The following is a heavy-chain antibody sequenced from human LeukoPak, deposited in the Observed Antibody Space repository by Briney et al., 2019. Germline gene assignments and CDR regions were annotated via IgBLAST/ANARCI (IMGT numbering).Heavy chain of an antibody. Sequence: GGSLRLSCAASGFTFSSYSMNWVRQAPGKGLEWVSAISGSGGSIYYADSVKGRFTISRDNSKNTLYLQMNSLRAEDTAVYYCAKDRYYDSSGYGYWGQGTLVTVSS. J-gene: IGHJ4*02. CDR3: AKDRYYDSSGYGY. CDR1: GFTFSSYS. CDR2: ISGSGGSI. V-gene: IGHV3-23*01. D-gene: IGHD3-22*01.